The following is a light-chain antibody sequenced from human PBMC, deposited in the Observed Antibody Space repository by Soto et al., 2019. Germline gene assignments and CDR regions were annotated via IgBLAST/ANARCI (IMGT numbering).Light chain of an antibody. CDR1: QPISSW. CDR3: QQANNFPLT. CDR2: AAS. V-gene: IGKV1D-12*01. J-gene: IGKJ4*01. Sequence: DIQMTQSPDFVSASVGESITITCRASQPISSWVAWYQQKPGQAPKLLIYAASRLQDGVPLRFSGSGSGTDFTLTITTLQPEDFATYYCQQANNFPLTFGGGTRVEVK.